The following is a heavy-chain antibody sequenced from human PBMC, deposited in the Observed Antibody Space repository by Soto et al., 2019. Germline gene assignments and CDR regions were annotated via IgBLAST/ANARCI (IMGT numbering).Heavy chain of an antibody. V-gene: IGHV3-15*01. CDR2: IKSKTDGGTI. CDR3: TTAHPRGPDY. J-gene: IGHJ4*02. D-gene: IGHD5-12*01. Sequence: WSLRLSCAASGLTFSNAWMNWVRQAPGKGLEWVGQIKSKTDGGTIFYPAPVKGRFIISRDDSTNTLYLQMNSLKTEDTAVYYCTTAHPRGPDYWGQGTLVTVSS. CDR1: GLTFSNAW.